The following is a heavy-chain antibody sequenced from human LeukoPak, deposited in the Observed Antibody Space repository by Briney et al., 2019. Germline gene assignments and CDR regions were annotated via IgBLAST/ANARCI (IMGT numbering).Heavy chain of an antibody. CDR1: GFTFSSYA. CDR3: AKDGLEWFGELKDY. V-gene: IGHV3-23*01. Sequence: PGGSLRLSCAASGFTFSSYAMNWVRQAPGKGLEWVSAISGSGGSTYYADSVKGRFTISRDNSKNTLYLQMNSLRAEDTAVYYCAKDGLEWFGELKDYWGQGTLVTVSS. D-gene: IGHD3-10*01. CDR2: ISGSGGST. J-gene: IGHJ4*02.